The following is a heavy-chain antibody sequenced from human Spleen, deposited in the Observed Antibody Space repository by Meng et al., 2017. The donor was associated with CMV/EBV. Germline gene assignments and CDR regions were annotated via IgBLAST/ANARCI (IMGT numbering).Heavy chain of an antibody. CDR3: ARAPGYCSDSNCYSNHFDY. J-gene: IGHJ4*02. Sequence: GGSLRLSCAASGFTFSSYAMSWVRQAPGKGLEWVSAISGSGGSTYYADSVKGRFTISRDNARDSLYLQMNSLRAEDTAVYFCARAPGYCSDSNCYSNHFDYWGQGTLVTVSS. CDR2: ISGSGGST. CDR1: GFTFSSYA. D-gene: IGHD2-2*01. V-gene: IGHV3-23*01.